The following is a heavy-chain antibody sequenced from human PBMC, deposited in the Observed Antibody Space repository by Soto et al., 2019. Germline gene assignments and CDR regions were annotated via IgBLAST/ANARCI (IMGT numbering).Heavy chain of an antibody. D-gene: IGHD2-21*02. CDR1: GGSISSGGYY. J-gene: IGHJ4*02. CDR2: IYYSGST. V-gene: IGHV4-31*03. Sequence: QVQLQESGPGLVKPSQTLSLTCTVSGGSISSGGYYWSWIRQHPGKGLEWIGYIYYSGSTYHNPSLKSRVTISLDTSKNQYSLKLSSVTAADTAVYYCARVFCGGNCYPNYWGQGTLVTVSS. CDR3: ARVFCGGNCYPNY.